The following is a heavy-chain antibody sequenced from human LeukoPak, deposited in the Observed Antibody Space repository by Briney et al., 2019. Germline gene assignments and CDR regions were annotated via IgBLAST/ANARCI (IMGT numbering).Heavy chain of an antibody. CDR2: IIPMLGKT. CDR1: GGTFSSYA. D-gene: IGHD2-2*02. V-gene: IGHV1-69*04. CDR3: ASDCNSANCYTKY. Sequence: SVKGSCKASGGTFSSYAISWVRQAPGQGLEWMGRIIPMLGKTNYAQKFQGRVTITADKSTSTTYMEFSSLRSDDTAVYYCASDCNSANCYTKYWGQGTLVTVSS. J-gene: IGHJ4*02.